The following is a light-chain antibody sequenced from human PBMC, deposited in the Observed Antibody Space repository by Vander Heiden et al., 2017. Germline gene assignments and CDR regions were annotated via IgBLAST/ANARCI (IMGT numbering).Light chain of an antibody. Sequence: DIASTQSPATLSVSPGERATLSCRASQSVSSYLAWYQQKPGQAPRLLIYDASTRATGIPARFSGSGSGTDFTLTISSLEPEDFAVYYCQQRSNWPITFGQGTRLEIK. CDR1: QSVSSY. J-gene: IGKJ5*01. CDR2: DAS. CDR3: QQRSNWPIT. V-gene: IGKV3-11*01.